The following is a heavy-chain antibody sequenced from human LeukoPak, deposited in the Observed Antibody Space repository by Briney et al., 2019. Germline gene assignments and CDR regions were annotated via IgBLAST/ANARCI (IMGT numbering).Heavy chain of an antibody. CDR1: GGSISSSSYY. Sequence: SETLSLTCTVSGGSISSSSYYWGWIRQPPGKGLEWIGTIYYIGNTYYNPSLKSRVIISRDTSKNQFSLKLSSVTAADTAVYYCARISSVWVKDFYYYMDVWGKGTTVTVSS. V-gene: IGHV4-39*07. J-gene: IGHJ6*03. CDR3: ARISSVWVKDFYYYMDV. D-gene: IGHD3-16*02. CDR2: IYYIGNT.